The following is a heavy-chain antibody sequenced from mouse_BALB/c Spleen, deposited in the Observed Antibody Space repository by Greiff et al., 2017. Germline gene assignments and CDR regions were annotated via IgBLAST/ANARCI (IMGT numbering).Heavy chain of an antibody. Sequence: VQLVESGPGLVKPSQSLSLTCTVTGYSITSDYAWNWIRQFPGNKLEWMGYISYSGSTSYNPSLKSRISITRDTSKNQFFLQLNSVTTEDTATYYCARGDGNWSGYAMDYWGQGTSVTVSS. CDR2: ISYSGST. CDR1: GYSITSDYA. D-gene: IGHD2-1*01. V-gene: IGHV3-2*02. J-gene: IGHJ4*01. CDR3: ARGDGNWSGYAMDY.